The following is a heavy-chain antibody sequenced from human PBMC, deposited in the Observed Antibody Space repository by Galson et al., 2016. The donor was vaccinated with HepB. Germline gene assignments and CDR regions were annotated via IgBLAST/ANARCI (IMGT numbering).Heavy chain of an antibody. CDR2: IYFSGST. V-gene: IGHV4-31*03. J-gene: IGHJ4*02. CDR1: SAFISSGGYY. D-gene: IGHD2/OR15-2a*01. Sequence: TLSLTCTVSSAFISSGGYYWSWIRQHPGKGLEWIGHIYFSGSTTYNASLKSRLTISVDTSENQFSLKLNSVTAADTAVYYCARLTFYNYFDYWGQGTLVTVSS. CDR3: ARLTFYNYFDY.